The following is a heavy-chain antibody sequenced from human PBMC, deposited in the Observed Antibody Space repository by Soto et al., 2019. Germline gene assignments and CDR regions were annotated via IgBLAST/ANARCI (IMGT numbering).Heavy chain of an antibody. CDR1: GGSISSSSYY. V-gene: IGHV4-39*01. D-gene: IGHD5-12*01. Sequence: SETLSLTCTVFGGSISSSSYYWGWIRQPPGKGLEWIGSIYYSGSTYYNPSLKSRVTISVDTSKNQFSLKLSSVTAADTAVYYCARGYSGYVGLMDVWGKGTTVTVSS. CDR3: ARGYSGYVGLMDV. J-gene: IGHJ6*04. CDR2: IYYSGST.